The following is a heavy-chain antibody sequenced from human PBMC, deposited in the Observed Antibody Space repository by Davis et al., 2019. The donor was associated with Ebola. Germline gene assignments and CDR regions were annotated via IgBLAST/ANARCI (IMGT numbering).Heavy chain of an antibody. CDR2: INPDNGDT. D-gene: IGHD4-23*01. CDR1: GYTFTGYY. J-gene: IGHJ3*02. CDR3: TTGVYGGYAFDI. V-gene: IGHV1-2*02. Sequence: ASVKVSCKASGYTFTGYYMQWVRQAPGQGLESMGWINPDNGDTNYAQKFQGRVTVTRDTSINTVYMELNSLRSDDTAMYYCTTGVYGGYAFDIWGLGTLVTVSS.